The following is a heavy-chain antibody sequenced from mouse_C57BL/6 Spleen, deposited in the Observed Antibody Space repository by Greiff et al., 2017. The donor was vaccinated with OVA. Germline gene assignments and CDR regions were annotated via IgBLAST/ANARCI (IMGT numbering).Heavy chain of an antibody. V-gene: IGHV1-22*01. D-gene: IGHD2-14*01. CDR2: INPNNGGT. Sequence: VQLQQSGPELVKPGASVKMSCKASGYTFTDYNMHWVKPSHGKSLEWIGYINPNNGGTSYNQKFKGKATLTVNKSSSTAYMELRSLTSEDSAVYYCAREGTEGYFDVWGTGTTVTVSS. CDR1: GYTFTDYN. CDR3: AREGTEGYFDV. J-gene: IGHJ1*03.